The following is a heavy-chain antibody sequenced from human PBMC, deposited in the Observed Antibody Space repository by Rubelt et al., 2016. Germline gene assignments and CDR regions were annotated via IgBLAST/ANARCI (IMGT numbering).Heavy chain of an antibody. CDR1: GYTFTSYG. D-gene: IGHD6-6*01. V-gene: IGHV1-18*01. CDR3: ARDRIRIAARQGWYFDL. Sequence: QVQLVQSGAEVKKPGASVKVSCKASGYTFTSYGISWVRQAPGQGLEWMGWIRAYNGNTNYAQKLQGRVTMTTDTSTSTADMELRSLRSDDTAVYYCARDRIRIAARQGWYFDLWGRGTLVTVSS. J-gene: IGHJ2*01. CDR2: IRAYNGNT.